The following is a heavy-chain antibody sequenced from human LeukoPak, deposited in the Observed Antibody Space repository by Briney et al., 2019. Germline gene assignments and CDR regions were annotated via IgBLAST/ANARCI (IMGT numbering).Heavy chain of an antibody. D-gene: IGHD3-22*01. CDR1: GGSFSGYY. CDR2: INHSGST. V-gene: IGHV4-34*01. Sequence: PSETLSLTCAVYGGSFSGYYWSWIRQPPGKGLEWIGEINHSGSTNYNPSLKSRVTISVDTSKNQFSLKLSSVTAADTAVYYCASAITMIVVYWGQGTLVTVSS. J-gene: IGHJ4*02. CDR3: ASAITMIVVY.